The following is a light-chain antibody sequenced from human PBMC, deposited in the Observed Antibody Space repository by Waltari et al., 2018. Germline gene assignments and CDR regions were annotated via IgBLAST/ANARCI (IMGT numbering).Light chain of an antibody. V-gene: IGLV6-57*01. Sequence: NFMLTQPHSVSESPGKTVTISCTRSSGSLASNFVQWFQQRPGSSPTTVIYEDYQRPSGVPDRFSGSIDSSSNSASLTISGLKTEDEADYYCQSYDSNNHGVFGGGTKLTVL. CDR1: SGSLASNF. CDR2: EDY. CDR3: QSYDSNNHGV. J-gene: IGLJ3*02.